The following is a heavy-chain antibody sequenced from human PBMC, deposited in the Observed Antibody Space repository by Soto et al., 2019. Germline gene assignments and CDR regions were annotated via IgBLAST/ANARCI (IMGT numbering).Heavy chain of an antibody. CDR1: GFTFSSYA. CDR2: MSGSGGSI. J-gene: IGHJ5*01. V-gene: IGHV3-23*01. CDR3: AKDLQGGGYASYGMDS. D-gene: IGHD5-12*01. Sequence: PGGSLRLSCAASGFTFSSYAMTWVRQAPGKGLEWVSTMSGSGGSIYYADSVKGRVTISRDNSKSMLYLQMNSLRAEDTAVYYCAKDLQGGGYASYGMDSWGQGTLVTVSS.